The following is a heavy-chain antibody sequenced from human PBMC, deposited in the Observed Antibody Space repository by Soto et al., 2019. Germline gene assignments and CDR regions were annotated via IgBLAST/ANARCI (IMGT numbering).Heavy chain of an antibody. CDR2: IKSKIDGGTM. J-gene: IGHJ4*02. V-gene: IGHV3-15*01. CDR3: TTYDYIWGSDRYRRAY. CDR1: GVTGTHAG. D-gene: IGHD3-16*02. Sequence: GSLRICGGASGVTGTHAGMGGGRQAPGTGLEWVARIKSKIDGGTMDHAAPVKGRFTISRDDSKNTLYLQMDSLETEDTAVYYCTTYDYIWGSDRYRRAYRGQGVLVTVSS.